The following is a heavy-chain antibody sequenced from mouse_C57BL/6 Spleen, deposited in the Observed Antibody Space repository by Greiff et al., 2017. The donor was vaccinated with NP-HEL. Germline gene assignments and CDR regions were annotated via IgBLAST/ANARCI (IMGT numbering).Heavy chain of an antibody. J-gene: IGHJ3*01. CDR3: ARDGSRPWFAY. D-gene: IGHD1-1*01. CDR1: GYTFTSYW. CDR2: IYPGSGST. Sequence: QVQLQQPGAELVKPGASVKMSCKASGYTFTSYWITWVKQRPGQGLEWIGDIYPGSGSTNYNEKFKSKATLTVDTSSSTAYMQLNSLASEDSAVYYCARDGSRPWFAYWGQGTLVTVSA. V-gene: IGHV1-55*01.